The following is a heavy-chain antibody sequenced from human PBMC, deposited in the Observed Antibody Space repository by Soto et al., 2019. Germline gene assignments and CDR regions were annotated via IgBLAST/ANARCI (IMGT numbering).Heavy chain of an antibody. V-gene: IGHV1-18*01. CDR3: ARDFPYYDFWSGYHSRGAFDI. CDR1: GYTFTSYG. CDR2: ISAYNGNT. Sequence: ASVKVSCKASGYTFTSYGISWVRQAPGQGLEWMGWISAYNGNTNYAQKLQGRVTMTTDTSTNTAYMELRSLRSDDTAVYYCARDFPYYDFWSGYHSRGAFDIWGQGTMVTVSS. J-gene: IGHJ3*02. D-gene: IGHD3-3*01.